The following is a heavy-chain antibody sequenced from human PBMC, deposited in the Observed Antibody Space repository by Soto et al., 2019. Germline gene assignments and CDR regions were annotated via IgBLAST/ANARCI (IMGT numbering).Heavy chain of an antibody. CDR2: ISYDGSNK. CDR3: ATKIVAATSDY. V-gene: IGHV3-30*03. CDR1: GFTVSSYD. Sequence: HVQLVESGGAVVQPGRSLRLSGAASGFTVSSYDLHWVRQAPGQGLEWVAVISYDGSNKYYADSVKGRFTISRDNSKNTLYLQMNSLRTEDTAVDYCATKIVAATSDYWGQGTLVTFCS. J-gene: IGHJ4*02. D-gene: IGHD2-15*01.